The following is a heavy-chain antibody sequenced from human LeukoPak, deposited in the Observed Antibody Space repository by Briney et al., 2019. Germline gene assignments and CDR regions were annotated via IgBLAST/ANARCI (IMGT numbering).Heavy chain of an antibody. Sequence: SETLSLTCTVSGVSISGYYWNWIRQPPGKGLEWIGYIYYSGSTNYNPSLKSRVTMSLDTSKNQFSLKLSSVTAADTAVYHCARDSGSNFDYWGQGTLVTVS. CDR2: IYYSGST. CDR1: GVSISGYY. J-gene: IGHJ4*02. CDR3: ARDSGSNFDY. D-gene: IGHD3/OR15-3a*01. V-gene: IGHV4-59*01.